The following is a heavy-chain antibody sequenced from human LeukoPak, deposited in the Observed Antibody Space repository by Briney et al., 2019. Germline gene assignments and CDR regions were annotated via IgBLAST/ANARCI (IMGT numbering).Heavy chain of an antibody. V-gene: IGHV3-23*01. CDR3: AKEGYCSSTSCYYYYYYYGMDV. Sequence: GGSLRLPCAASGFTFSSYAMSWVRQAPGKGLEWVSAISGSGGSAYYADSVKGRFTISRDNSKNTLYLQMNSLRAEDTAVYYCAKEGYCSSTSCYYYYYYYGMDVWGQGTTVTVSS. CDR2: ISGSGGSA. D-gene: IGHD2-2*01. J-gene: IGHJ6*02. CDR1: GFTFSSYA.